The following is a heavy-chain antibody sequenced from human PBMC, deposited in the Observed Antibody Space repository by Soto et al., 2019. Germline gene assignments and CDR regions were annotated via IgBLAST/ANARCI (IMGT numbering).Heavy chain of an antibody. V-gene: IGHV3-23*01. J-gene: IGHJ4*02. CDR3: AKVYGDYGGGFDY. D-gene: IGHD4-17*01. CDR2: ISGSGGST. Sequence: EVQLLESGGGLVQPGGSLRLSCSASGFTFSSYAMSWVRQAPGKGLEWVSAISGSGGSTYYADSVKALFTISRDNSKNTLYLQMNSLRAEDTAVYYCAKVYGDYGGGFDYWGQGTLVTVSS. CDR1: GFTFSSYA.